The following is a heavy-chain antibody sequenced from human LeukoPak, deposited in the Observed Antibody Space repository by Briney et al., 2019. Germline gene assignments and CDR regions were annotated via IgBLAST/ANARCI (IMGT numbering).Heavy chain of an antibody. D-gene: IGHD6-19*01. CDR1: GFTFSSYE. CDR3: ARLDASGLDY. V-gene: IGHV3-48*03. CDR2: ISGSGRTI. J-gene: IGHJ4*02. Sequence: GGSLRLSCAASGFTFSSYEMNWVRQAPGKGLEWVPYISGSGRTIYYANSVKGRFTISRDNAKNSLYLQMNSLRADDTAVYYCARLDASGLDYWGQGTLVTVSS.